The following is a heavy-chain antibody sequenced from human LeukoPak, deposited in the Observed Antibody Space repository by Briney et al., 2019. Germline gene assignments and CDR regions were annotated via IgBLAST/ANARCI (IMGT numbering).Heavy chain of an antibody. J-gene: IGHJ5*02. CDR1: GFTFSSYG. Sequence: PGGSLRLSCAASGFTFSSYGMHWVRQAPGKGLEWVAVISYDGSNKYYADSVKGRFTISRDNSKNTLYLQMNSLRAEDTAVYYCAKNSQQQSRAGNWFDPWGQGTLVTVSS. CDR2: ISYDGSNK. CDR3: AKNSQQQSRAGNWFDP. D-gene: IGHD6-13*01. V-gene: IGHV3-30*18.